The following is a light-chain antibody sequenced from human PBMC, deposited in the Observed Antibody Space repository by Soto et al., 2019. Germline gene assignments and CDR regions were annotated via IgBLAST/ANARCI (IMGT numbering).Light chain of an antibody. Sequence: DIQMIQSPSSLSASVGDRVTITCQASQEISNYLNWYQQKPGKAPKLLIYDASNLERGGPSRFSGRGSGIDSTFTIRRLQPEDFSTYYCQQYEQPPRTFGRGTKVEIK. V-gene: IGKV1-33*01. J-gene: IGKJ1*01. CDR3: QQYEQPPRT. CDR1: QEISNY. CDR2: DAS.